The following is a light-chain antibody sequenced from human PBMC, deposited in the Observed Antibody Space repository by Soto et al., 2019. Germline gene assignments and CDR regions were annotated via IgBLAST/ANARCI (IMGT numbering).Light chain of an antibody. CDR3: SSYAGSNFYVV. CDR1: SSDVGAYNY. Sequence: QSVLTQPPSASGSPGQSVTISCTGTSSDVGAYNYVSWYQQYPGKTPKLMIYEVTKRPSGVPDRFSGSKSGNTASLTVSGLQAEDEADYYCSSYAGSNFYVVFGGGTKVTVL. V-gene: IGLV2-8*01. CDR2: EVT. J-gene: IGLJ2*01.